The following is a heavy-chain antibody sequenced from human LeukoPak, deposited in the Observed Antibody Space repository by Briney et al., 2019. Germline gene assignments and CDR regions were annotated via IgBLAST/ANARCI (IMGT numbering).Heavy chain of an antibody. CDR2: IYSGGST. CDR3: ARDFIAVAGTSQYYYMDV. D-gene: IGHD6-19*01. J-gene: IGHJ6*03. Sequence: GGSLRLSCAASGFIVSTHYMSWVRQAPGKGLEWVSVIYSGGSTYYADSVKGRFTISRDNSKNTLYLQMNSLRAEDTAVYYCARDFIAVAGTSQYYYMDVWGKGTTVTVSS. V-gene: IGHV3-66*02. CDR1: GFIVSTHY.